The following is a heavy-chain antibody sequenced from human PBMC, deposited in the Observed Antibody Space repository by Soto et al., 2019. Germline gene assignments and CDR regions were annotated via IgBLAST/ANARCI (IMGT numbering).Heavy chain of an antibody. CDR3: AREVWNYGSDAFDI. CDR2: INHSGST. CDR1: GGSFSGYY. D-gene: IGHD1-7*01. V-gene: IGHV4-34*01. Sequence: SETLSLTCAVYGGSFSGYYWSWIRQPPGKGLEWIGGINHSGSTNYNPSLKSRVTISVDTSKNQFSLKLSSVTAADTAVYYCAREVWNYGSDAFDIWGQGTMVTVSS. J-gene: IGHJ3*02.